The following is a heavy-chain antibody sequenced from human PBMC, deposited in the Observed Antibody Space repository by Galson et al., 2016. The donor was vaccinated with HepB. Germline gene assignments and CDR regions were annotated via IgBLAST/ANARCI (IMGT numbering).Heavy chain of an antibody. Sequence: SLRLSCAASGFTFNTYSMNWVRQAPGKGLEWISYIRSNSNTIYYADSVKGRFTISRDNAKNSLFLQINSLRDEDTAVYYCARRGTGKNWFDPWGQGTLVTVSS. J-gene: IGHJ5*02. CDR1: GFTFNTYS. CDR2: IRSNSNTI. D-gene: IGHD1-1*01. CDR3: ARRGTGKNWFDP. V-gene: IGHV3-48*02.